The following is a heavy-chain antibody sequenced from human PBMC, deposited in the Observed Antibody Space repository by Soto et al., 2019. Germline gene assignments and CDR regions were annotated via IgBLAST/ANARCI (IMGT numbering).Heavy chain of an antibody. D-gene: IGHD2-15*01. Sequence: SVKLSCKASGGTFSSYTISWVRQAPGQGLEWMGRIIPILGIANYAQKFQGRVTITADKSTSTAYMELSSLRSEDTAVYYCASVKAAATTLHRSSVGNYWGQGTLVTVSS. V-gene: IGHV1-69*02. CDR1: GGTFSSYT. CDR2: IIPILGIA. J-gene: IGHJ4*02. CDR3: ASVKAAATTLHRSSVGNY.